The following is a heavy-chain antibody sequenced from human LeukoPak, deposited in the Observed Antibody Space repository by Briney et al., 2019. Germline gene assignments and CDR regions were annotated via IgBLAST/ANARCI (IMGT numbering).Heavy chain of an antibody. V-gene: IGHV1-69*04. Sequence: SVKVSCKASGYTFTGYYVHWVRQAPGQGLEWMGRIIPILGIANYAQKFQGRVTITADKSTSTAYMELSSLRSEDTAVYYCARAERGTTVTTRGSWFDPWGQGTLVTVSS. CDR1: GYTFTGYY. D-gene: IGHD4-17*01. J-gene: IGHJ5*02. CDR2: IIPILGIA. CDR3: ARAERGTTVTTRGSWFDP.